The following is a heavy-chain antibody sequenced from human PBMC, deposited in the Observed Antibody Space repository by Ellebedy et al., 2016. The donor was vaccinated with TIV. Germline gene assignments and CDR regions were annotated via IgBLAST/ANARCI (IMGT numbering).Heavy chain of an antibody. CDR2: ILYSGGT. CDR1: GGSISSGDYY. Sequence: MPSETLSLTCTVSGGSISSGDYYWSWIRQPPGKGLEWIGYILYSGGTSYNPSLKSRVTISVDTSKNQFSLKLSSVTAADTAVYYCARTPGCDSTSCLYGWGEFEYWGQGTLVTVSS. CDR3: ARTPGCDSTSCLYGWGEFEY. J-gene: IGHJ4*02. D-gene: IGHD2-2*01. V-gene: IGHV4-30-4*01.